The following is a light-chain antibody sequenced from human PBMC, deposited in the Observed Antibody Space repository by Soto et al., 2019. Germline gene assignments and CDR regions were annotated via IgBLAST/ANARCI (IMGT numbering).Light chain of an antibody. CDR2: GAS. J-gene: IGKJ4*01. V-gene: IGKV3-11*01. CDR3: QQRSNWPPVLT. Sequence: DIVMTQSPASLSLSPGERATLSCRASQSVSSHLARFQQRPVQAPRLLIYGASNRATGIPARFGGSGSGTTFTLTIISLEPEDFAVLYWQQRSNWPPVLTFGGGTKVEIK. CDR1: QSVSSH.